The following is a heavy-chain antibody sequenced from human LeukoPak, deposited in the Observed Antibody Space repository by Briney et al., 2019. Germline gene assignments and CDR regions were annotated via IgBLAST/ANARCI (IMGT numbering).Heavy chain of an antibody. CDR1: GFTFSPFW. V-gene: IGHV3-74*01. CDR3: ARDRGRPDAFDI. CDR2: INGDGTTT. D-gene: IGHD1-26*01. Sequence: GGSLRLSCAASGFTFSPFWMYWVRQAPGKGLVWVSHINGDGTTTNYADSVKGRFTISRDNAKNTLYLQMNSLRAEDTALYYCARDRGRPDAFDIWGQGTMVTVSS. J-gene: IGHJ3*02.